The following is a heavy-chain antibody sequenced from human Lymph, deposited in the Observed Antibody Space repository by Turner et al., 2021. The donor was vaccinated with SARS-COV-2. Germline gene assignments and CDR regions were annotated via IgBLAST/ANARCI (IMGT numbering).Heavy chain of an antibody. D-gene: IGHD3-3*01. J-gene: IGHJ4*02. CDR1: GYSCPTYW. Sequence: EVQLVQSGAEVHKPGESLQLACKGSGYSCPTYWCGGVRQMPGKGLEWMVIIYPGDSDTRYSPSFQGQVTISADKSISNAYLQWSSLKASDTAMYYCARREWGGSLGHIDFWGQGTLVTVSS. CDR3: ARREWGGSLGHIDF. CDR2: IYPGDSDT. V-gene: IGHV5-51*01.